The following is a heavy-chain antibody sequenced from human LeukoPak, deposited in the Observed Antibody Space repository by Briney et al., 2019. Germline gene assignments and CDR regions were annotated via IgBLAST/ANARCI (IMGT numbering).Heavy chain of an antibody. J-gene: IGHJ4*02. CDR1: GGTFSSYA. CDR3: ARTLNQYSSSSRYYFDY. Sequence: GASVKVSCKASGGTFSSYAISWVRQAPGQGLEWMGGIIPIFGTANYAQKFQGRVTITADESTSTAYMELSSLRSEDTAVYYCARTLNQYSSSSRYYFDYWGQGTLVTVSS. CDR2: IIPIFGTA. D-gene: IGHD6-6*01. V-gene: IGHV1-69*13.